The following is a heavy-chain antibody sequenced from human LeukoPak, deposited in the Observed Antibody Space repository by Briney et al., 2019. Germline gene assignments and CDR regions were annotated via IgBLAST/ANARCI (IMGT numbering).Heavy chain of an antibody. V-gene: IGHV4-39*02. CDR1: DAPITNNNHY. CDR2: ISYSGGT. Sequence: SETLSLTCTVSDAPITNNNHYWGWTRQPPWKGLEWFGRISYSGGTAYNPSLRSRVTISVDTSKNQFSLKVNSVTAADTAVYYCAREVEYYDSSGYRPHAFDIWGQGTLVTVSS. J-gene: IGHJ3*02. CDR3: AREVEYYDSSGYRPHAFDI. D-gene: IGHD3-22*01.